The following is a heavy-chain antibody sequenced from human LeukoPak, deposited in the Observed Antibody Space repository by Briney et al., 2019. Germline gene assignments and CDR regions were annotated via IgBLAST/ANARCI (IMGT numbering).Heavy chain of an antibody. CDR1: GGSISSYY. CDR3: ARAYPNSYYYDSSGYYSDAFDI. J-gene: IGHJ3*02. CDR2: IYYSGTT. D-gene: IGHD3-22*01. V-gene: IGHV4-59*01. Sequence: SETLSLTCTVSGGSISSYYWSWIRQPPGKGLEWIGYIYYSGTTNHNPSLKSRVTISVDTSKNQFSLKLSSVTAADTAVYYCARAYPNSYYYDSSGYYSDAFDIWGQGTMVTVSS.